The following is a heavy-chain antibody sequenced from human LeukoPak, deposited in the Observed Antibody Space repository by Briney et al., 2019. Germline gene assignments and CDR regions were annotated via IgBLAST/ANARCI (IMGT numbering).Heavy chain of an antibody. CDR1: GFTFSSYA. J-gene: IGHJ3*02. Sequence: GGSLRLSCAASGFTFSSYAMSWVRQAPGKGLEWVSGISGSGGSTYYADSVKGRFTISRDNSKNTLYLQMNSLRAEDTAVYYCAKGRYYYDSSDAFDIWGQGTMVTVSS. V-gene: IGHV3-23*01. D-gene: IGHD3-22*01. CDR3: AKGRYYYDSSDAFDI. CDR2: ISGSGGST.